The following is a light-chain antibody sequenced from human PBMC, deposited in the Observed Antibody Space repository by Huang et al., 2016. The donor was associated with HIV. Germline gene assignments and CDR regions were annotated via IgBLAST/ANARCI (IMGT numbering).Light chain of an antibody. V-gene: IGKV3-20*01. CDR2: GAS. CDR3: QQYGSSPAT. J-gene: IGKJ1*01. Sequence: EIVLTQSPGTLSLSPGERATLSCRARQSVSSSYLAVYQQKPGQAPRLLIYGASSRATGIPDRFSGSGSGTDFTLTISRLEPEDFAVYYCQQYGSSPATFGQGTKVEIK. CDR1: QSVSSSY.